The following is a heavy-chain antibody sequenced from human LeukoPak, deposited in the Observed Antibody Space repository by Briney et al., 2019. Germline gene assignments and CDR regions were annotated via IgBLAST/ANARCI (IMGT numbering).Heavy chain of an antibody. CDR2: IYYSGST. CDR3: ARVRRGDTAMDVPGDPPQASLRFDP. CDR1: GGSISSGDYY. V-gene: IGHV4-30-4*01. D-gene: IGHD5-18*01. Sequence: SQTLSLTCTVSGGSISSGDYYWSWIRQPPGKGLEWIGYIYYSGSTYYNPSLKSRVTISVDTSKDQFSLKLSSVTAADTAVYYCARVRRGDTAMDVPGDPPQASLRFDPWGQGTLVTVSS. J-gene: IGHJ5*02.